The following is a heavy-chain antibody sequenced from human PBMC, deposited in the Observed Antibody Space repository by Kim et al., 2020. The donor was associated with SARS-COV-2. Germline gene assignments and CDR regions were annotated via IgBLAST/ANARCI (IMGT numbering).Heavy chain of an antibody. CDR1: GFIFRNYG. V-gene: IGHV3-33*06. CDR2: ICYGGSIK. CDR3: AKAPADGDYYY. J-gene: IGHJ4*02. D-gene: IGHD4-17*01. Sequence: GGSLRLSCAASGFIFRNYGMHWVRQAPGKGLEWVAVICYGGSIKYYADSVKGRFTISRDNAKNTLYLQMNSLRAEDTAVYYCAKAPADGDYYYWGQGTLVTVSS.